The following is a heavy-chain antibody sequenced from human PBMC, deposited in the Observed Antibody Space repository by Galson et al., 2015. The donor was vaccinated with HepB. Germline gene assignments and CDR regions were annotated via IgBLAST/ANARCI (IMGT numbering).Heavy chain of an antibody. J-gene: IGHJ4*02. CDR3: ARAHSLGHCSGGSCSTFDY. D-gene: IGHD2-15*01. CDR1: GYTFTRNT. V-gene: IGHV1-18*01. Sequence: SVKVSCKASGYTFTRNTISWVRQAPGQGLEWMGWISGHKGNVNYAQKLQGRVTMTTDTSTSTIYMELSSLRSEDTAVYHCARAHSLGHCSGGSCSTFDYWGQGTMVTVSS. CDR2: ISGHKGNV.